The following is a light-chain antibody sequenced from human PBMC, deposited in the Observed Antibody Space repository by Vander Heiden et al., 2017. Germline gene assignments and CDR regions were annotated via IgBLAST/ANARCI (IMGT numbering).Light chain of an antibody. J-gene: IGKJ2*01. Sequence: DIQMAQSPSTLSASVGDRVTITCQASQDITKYLNWFQQKPGKAPNLLIYDASNLETGVPSRFSGSGSGTDFTFTISSLQPEDIGTYYCQQYDNMPYTFGQGTKLEIK. V-gene: IGKV1-33*01. CDR3: QQYDNMPYT. CDR2: DAS. CDR1: QDITKY.